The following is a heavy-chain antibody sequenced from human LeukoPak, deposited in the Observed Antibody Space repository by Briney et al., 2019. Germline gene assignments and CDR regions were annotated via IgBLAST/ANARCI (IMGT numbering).Heavy chain of an antibody. Sequence: GGSLRLSCAASGFTSSSYAMSWVRQAPGKGLEWVSAISGSGGSTYYADSVKGRFTISRDNSKNTLYLQMNSLRAEDTAVYYCAKGQYYYDSSGAGCFDYWGQGTLVTVSS. J-gene: IGHJ4*02. D-gene: IGHD3-22*01. CDR3: AKGQYYYDSSGAGCFDY. V-gene: IGHV3-23*01. CDR1: GFTSSSYA. CDR2: ISGSGGST.